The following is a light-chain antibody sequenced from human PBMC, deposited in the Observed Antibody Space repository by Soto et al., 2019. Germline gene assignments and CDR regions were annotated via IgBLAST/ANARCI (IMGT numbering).Light chain of an antibody. J-gene: IGLJ3*02. CDR3: GTWDSSLSAGV. CDR2: ENN. CDR1: SSNIGNNY. Sequence: QSVLTQPHSVSAAPGQKVTISCSGGSSNIGNNYVSWFQQLPGTAPKLLIYENNKRPSGIPDRFSGSKSGTSATLGITGLQTGDEADYYCGTWDSSLSAGVFGGGTKLTVL. V-gene: IGLV1-51*02.